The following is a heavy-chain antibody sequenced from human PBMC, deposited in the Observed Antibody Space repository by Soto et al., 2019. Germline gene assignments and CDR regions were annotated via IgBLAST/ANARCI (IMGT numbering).Heavy chain of an antibody. J-gene: IGHJ4*02. V-gene: IGHV4-30-4*08. CDR3: GGGGARWPGYFDS. D-gene: IGHD2-15*01. Sequence: PSETLSLTCSVSGGSISGDYYWSWIRQSPEKGLEWIGYIYYSGSSYSNPALQSRLSMSLDTSKTQFSLKLRSVTAADTAVYYFGGGGARWPGYFDSWGQGALVTVS. CDR1: GGSISGDYY. CDR2: IYYSGSS.